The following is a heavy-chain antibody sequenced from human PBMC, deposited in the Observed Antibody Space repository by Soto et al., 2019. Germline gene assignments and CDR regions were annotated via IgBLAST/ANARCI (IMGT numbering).Heavy chain of an antibody. CDR2: IDSGDGTT. Sequence: PGGSLRLSCTASGLDFWDYYMSWIRQAPGKGLEWVSYIDSGDGTTYYTDSVKGRFTISRDNAKKTVYLQMSSLRVEDTALYYCVRPYYSSSWFPFDRWGQGTLVTVSS. J-gene: IGHJ4*02. CDR3: VRPYYSSSWFPFDR. V-gene: IGHV3-11*01. D-gene: IGHD6-13*01. CDR1: GLDFWDYY.